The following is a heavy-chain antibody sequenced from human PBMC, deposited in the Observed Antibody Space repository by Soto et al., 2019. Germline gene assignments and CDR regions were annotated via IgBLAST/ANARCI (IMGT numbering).Heavy chain of an antibody. Sequence: GASVKVSCKASGYTFTSYGISWVRQAPGQGLEWMGWISAYNGNTNYAQKLQGRVTMTTDTSTSTAYMELRSLRSDDTAVYYCARLIVVVPAAMGDAFDIWGQGTMVTVS. D-gene: IGHD2-2*01. V-gene: IGHV1-18*01. J-gene: IGHJ3*02. CDR1: GYTFTSYG. CDR2: ISAYNGNT. CDR3: ARLIVVVPAAMGDAFDI.